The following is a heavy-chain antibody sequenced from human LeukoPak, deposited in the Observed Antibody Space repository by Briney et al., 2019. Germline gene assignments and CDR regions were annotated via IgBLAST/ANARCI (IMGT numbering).Heavy chain of an antibody. J-gene: IGHJ5*02. CDR1: GGSIITDYS. CDR3: ASRGPGYGSGGRCYGCFDP. Sequence: PSQTLCLTRTVPGGSIITDYSWSWIRQPPGKGRGGTGFIVDIGVTYYNPSLKSRVIISVATSKNQFSLKLSSVTAADTAVYYCASRGPGYGSGGRCYGCFDPWGQGTLVTVSS. D-gene: IGHD2-15*01. CDR2: IVDIGVT. V-gene: IGHV4-30-4*01.